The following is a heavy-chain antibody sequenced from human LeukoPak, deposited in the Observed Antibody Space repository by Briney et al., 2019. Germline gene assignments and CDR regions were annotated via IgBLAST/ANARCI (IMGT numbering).Heavy chain of an antibody. CDR3: AKEAGYSGYDYPDY. V-gene: IGHV3-23*01. CDR2: ISGSGYST. J-gene: IGHJ4*02. D-gene: IGHD5-12*01. CDR1: GFTFSSYA. Sequence: GVSVRLSCAASGFTFSSYAMSWVRQAPGKGLEWVSAISGSGYSTYYADSVKGRFTISRDNSKNTLYLQMNSLRAEDTAVYYCAKEAGYSGYDYPDYWGQGTLVTVSS.